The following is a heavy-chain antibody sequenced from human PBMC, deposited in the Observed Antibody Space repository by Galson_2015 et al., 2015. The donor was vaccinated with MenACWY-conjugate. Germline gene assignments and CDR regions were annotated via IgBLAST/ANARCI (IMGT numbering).Heavy chain of an antibody. CDR3: ASHLLGSIGYD. CDR2: ISGKNGNA. J-gene: IGHJ1*01. D-gene: IGHD3-22*01. V-gene: IGHV1-18*01. Sequence: SVKVSCKASGYTFRNYGFTWVRQAPGQGLEWMGRISGKNGNAIYAQKFQDRFIMTTDASTNTAYMELGSLRSDDTATYYDASHLLGSIGYDWGQGTLVTVSS. CDR1: GYTFRNYG.